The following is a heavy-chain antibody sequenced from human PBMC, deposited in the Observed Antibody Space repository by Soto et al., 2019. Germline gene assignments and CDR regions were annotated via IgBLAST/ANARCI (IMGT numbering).Heavy chain of an antibody. Sequence: GGSLRLSCAASGFTFTAYGMHWVRQAPGKGLEWVAVISYDGNNKYYADSVKGRFTLSRDNSKYMSYLQMNSLRPDDTAVYHCARALGYNYGDRDHYYGMDVWGQGTTVTVSS. D-gene: IGHD5-18*01. V-gene: IGHV3-30-3*01. CDR1: GFTFTAYG. J-gene: IGHJ6*02. CDR2: ISYDGNNK. CDR3: ARALGYNYGDRDHYYGMDV.